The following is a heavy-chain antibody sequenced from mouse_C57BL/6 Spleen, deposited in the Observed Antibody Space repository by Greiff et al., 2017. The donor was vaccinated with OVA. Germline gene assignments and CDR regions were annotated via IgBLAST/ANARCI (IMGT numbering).Heavy chain of an antibody. V-gene: IGHV14-2*01. Sequence: VQLQQSGAELVKPGASVKLSCTASGYNIKDYYMHWVKQRTEQGLEWIGRIDPEDGGTNYDQKFQGKATITADTSSTTAYLQLSSLTSEDTAVYYCAPLYDGYHWDYWGQGTSVTVSS. D-gene: IGHD2-3*01. CDR2: IDPEDGGT. J-gene: IGHJ4*01. CDR1: GYNIKDYY. CDR3: APLYDGYHWDY.